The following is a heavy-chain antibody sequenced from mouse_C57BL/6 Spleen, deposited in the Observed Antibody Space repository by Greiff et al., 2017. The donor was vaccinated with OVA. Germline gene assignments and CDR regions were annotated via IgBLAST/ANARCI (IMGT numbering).Heavy chain of an antibody. CDR2: IRNKANGYTT. CDR1: GFTFTDYY. J-gene: IGHJ4*01. D-gene: IGHD2-3*01. CDR3: ARYKGGSYDGRYYAMDY. V-gene: IGHV7-3*01. Sequence: EVMLVESGGGLVQPGGSLSLSCAASGFTFTDYYMSWVRQPPGKALEWLGFIRNKANGYTTEYSASVKGRFTISRDNSQSILYLQMNALRAEDSATYYCARYKGGSYDGRYYAMDYWGQGTSVTVSS.